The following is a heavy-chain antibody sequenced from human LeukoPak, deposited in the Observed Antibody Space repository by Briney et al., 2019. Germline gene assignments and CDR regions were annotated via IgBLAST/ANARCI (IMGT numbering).Heavy chain of an antibody. CDR3: ARVVGGTSRAFGI. Sequence: SETLSLTCTVSGGSISSYYWSWIRQPPGKGLEWIGYIYYSGSTNYNPSLKSRVTISVDTSKNQFSLKLSSVTAADTAVYYCARVVGGTSRAFGIWGQGTMVTVSS. CDR1: GGSISSYY. J-gene: IGHJ3*02. CDR2: IYYSGST. V-gene: IGHV4-59*01. D-gene: IGHD1-14*01.